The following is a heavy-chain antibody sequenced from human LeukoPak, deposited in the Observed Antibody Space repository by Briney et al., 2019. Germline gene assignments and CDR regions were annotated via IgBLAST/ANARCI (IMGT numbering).Heavy chain of an antibody. CDR2: INPNSGGT. J-gene: IGHJ4*02. CDR1: GYTFTGYY. V-gene: IGHV1-2*02. CDR3: AGGQLGQQLVYFNY. Sequence: ASVKVSCKASGYTFTGYYMHWVRQAPGQGLEWMGWINPNSGGTNYAQKFQGRVTMTRDTSISTAYMELRSLRSDDTAVYYCAGGQLGQQLVYFNYWGQGTLVTVSS. D-gene: IGHD6-13*01.